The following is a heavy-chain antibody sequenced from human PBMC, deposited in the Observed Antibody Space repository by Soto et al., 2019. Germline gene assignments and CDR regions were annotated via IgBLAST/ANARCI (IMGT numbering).Heavy chain of an antibody. CDR3: ARRDTSGFLRYFDN. J-gene: IGHJ4*02. CDR2: IVPNVGTV. D-gene: IGHD1-26*01. Sequence: QMQLVQSGAEVKKPGSSVKVSCKASGGTLSSFINYPINWVRQAPGQGLEWMGGIVPNVGTVNYAQTFQGRVTITADKSTGTVYMEVSSLRSEDTAFYYCARRDTSGFLRYFDNWGQGTLVTVSS. CDR1: GGTLSSFINYP. V-gene: IGHV1-69*06.